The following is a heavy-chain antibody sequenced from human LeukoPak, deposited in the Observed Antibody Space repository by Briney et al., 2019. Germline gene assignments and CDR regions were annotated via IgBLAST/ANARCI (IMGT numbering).Heavy chain of an antibody. J-gene: IGHJ2*01. Sequence: ASVKVSCKASGYTFTSYGISWVRQAPGQGLEWMGWNSAYNGNTNYAQKLQGRVTMTTDTSTSTAYKELRSLRSDDTAVYYCARAEDWGPDWYFDLWGRGTLVTVSS. CDR1: GYTFTSYG. D-gene: IGHD7-27*01. CDR2: NSAYNGNT. V-gene: IGHV1-18*01. CDR3: ARAEDWGPDWYFDL.